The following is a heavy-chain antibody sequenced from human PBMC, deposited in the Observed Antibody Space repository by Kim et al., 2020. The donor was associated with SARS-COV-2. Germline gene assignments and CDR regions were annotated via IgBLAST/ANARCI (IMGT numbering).Heavy chain of an antibody. D-gene: IGHD3-16*01. CDR2: ISGSGGST. V-gene: IGHV3-23*01. CDR3: AKVGGGDIEWGEWLYYYYGMDV. CDR1: GFTFSSYA. Sequence: GGSLRLSCAASGFTFSSYAMSWVRQAPGKGLEWVSAISGSGGSTYYADSVKGRFTISRDNSKNTLYLQMNSLRAEDTAVYYCAKVGGGDIEWGEWLYYYYGMDVWGQGTTVTVSS. J-gene: IGHJ6*02.